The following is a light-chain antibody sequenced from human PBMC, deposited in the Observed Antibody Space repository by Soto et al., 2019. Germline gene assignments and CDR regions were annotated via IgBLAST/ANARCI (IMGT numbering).Light chain of an antibody. CDR3: QQSYRTPYT. V-gene: IGKV1-5*01. CDR1: QSISSW. J-gene: IGKJ2*01. Sequence: DIQMTQSPSTLSASVGDRVTITCRASQSISSWLAWYQQKPGKAPKLLIYDASTLEGGVPSRFSGSGSGTEFTLTISSLQPEDFATYYCQQSYRTPYTFGQGTKLETK. CDR2: DAS.